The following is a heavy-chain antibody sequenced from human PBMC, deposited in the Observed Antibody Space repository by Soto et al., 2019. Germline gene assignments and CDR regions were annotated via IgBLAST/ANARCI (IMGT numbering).Heavy chain of an antibody. CDR3: ASDSQQASYYGMDV. CDR2: SSSGSSTI. V-gene: IGHV3-48*01. J-gene: IGHJ6*02. CDR1: GFTFSTYS. Sequence: PGGSLRLSCAASGFTFSTYSMNWVRQAPGKGLEWVSYSSSGSSTIYYADSLKGRFTVSRDNAKNSLYLQMNSLRAEDTAVYYCASDSQQASYYGMDVWGQGTTVTVSS.